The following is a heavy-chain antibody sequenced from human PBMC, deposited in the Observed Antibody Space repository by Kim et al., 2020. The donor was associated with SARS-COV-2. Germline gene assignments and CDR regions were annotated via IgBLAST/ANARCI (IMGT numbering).Heavy chain of an antibody. CDR2: T. V-gene: IGHV4-39*01. Sequence: THYTPSRKSRITISVDTSKNQFSLKLSSVTAADTAVYYCASVVRFGAFDIWGQGTMVTVSS. D-gene: IGHD2-2*01. J-gene: IGHJ3*02. CDR3: ASVVRFGAFDI.